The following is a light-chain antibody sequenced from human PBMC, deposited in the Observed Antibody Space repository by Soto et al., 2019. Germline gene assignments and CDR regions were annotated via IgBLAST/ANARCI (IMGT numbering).Light chain of an antibody. V-gene: IGKV3-15*01. CDR2: GAS. CDR3: QQYNNSPPWT. J-gene: IGKJ1*01. Sequence: EIVMTQSPATLSVSPGERATLSWRASQSVSSNLAWYQQKPGQAPRLLIYGASTRATGIPARFIGSGSGTEFTLTISSLQSEDFAVYYCQQYNNSPPWTFGQGTKVEIK. CDR1: QSVSSN.